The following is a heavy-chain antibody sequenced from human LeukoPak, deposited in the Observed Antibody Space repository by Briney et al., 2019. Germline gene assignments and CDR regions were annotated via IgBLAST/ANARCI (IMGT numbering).Heavy chain of an antibody. V-gene: IGHV4-39*07. CDR1: GDSNSSSSYY. CDR2: IYYSGST. D-gene: IGHD3-3*01. Sequence: SETLSLTCTVSGDSNSSSSYYWGWIRQPPGKGLEWIGSIYYSGSTYYNPSLKSRVTISVDTSKNQFSLKLSSVTAADTAVYYCARRDYDFWSGFDYWGQGTLVTVSS. CDR3: ARRDYDFWSGFDY. J-gene: IGHJ4*02.